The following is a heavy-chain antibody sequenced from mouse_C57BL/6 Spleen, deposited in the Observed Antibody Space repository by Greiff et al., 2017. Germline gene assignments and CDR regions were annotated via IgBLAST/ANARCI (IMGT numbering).Heavy chain of an antibody. D-gene: IGHD2-4*01. V-gene: IGHV1-82*01. CDR2: IYPGDGDT. CDR3: AREGHGYDYDERDY. CDR1: GYAFSSSW. J-gene: IGHJ2*01. Sequence: VQLQQSGPELVKPGASVKISCKASGYAFSSSWMNWVQQRPGKGLEWIGRIYPGDGDTNYNGKFKGKATLTADKSSSTAYMQLSSLTSEDSAVYFGAREGHGYDYDERDYWGQGTTLTVSS.